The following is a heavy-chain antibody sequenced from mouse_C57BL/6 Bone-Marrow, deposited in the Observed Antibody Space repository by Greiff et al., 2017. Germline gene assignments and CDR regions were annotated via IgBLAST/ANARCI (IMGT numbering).Heavy chain of an antibody. CDR2: INYDGSST. V-gene: IGHV5-16*01. Sequence: EVMLVESEGGLVQPGSSMKLSCTASGFTFSDYYMAWVRQVPEKGLEWVANINYDGSSTYYLDSLKSRFIISRDNAKNILYLQMSSLKSEDTATYYCARGPITTVVADYYAMDYWGQGTSVTVSS. CDR3: ARGPITTVVADYYAMDY. D-gene: IGHD1-1*01. J-gene: IGHJ4*01. CDR1: GFTFSDYY.